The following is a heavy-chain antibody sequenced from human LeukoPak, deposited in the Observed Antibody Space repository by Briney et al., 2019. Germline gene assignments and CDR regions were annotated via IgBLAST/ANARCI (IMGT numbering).Heavy chain of an antibody. CDR2: IYTSGST. CDR1: GGSLRSYY. D-gene: IGHD6-19*01. V-gene: IGHV4-4*07. Sequence: SETLSLTCIVSGGSLRSYYWSWIRQPAGTGLEWIGRIYTSGSTNYNPSLKSRVTMSVDTSKNQFSLKLSSVTAADTAVYYCARADGSGWLQGAFDIWGQGTMVTVSS. CDR3: ARADGSGWLQGAFDI. J-gene: IGHJ3*02.